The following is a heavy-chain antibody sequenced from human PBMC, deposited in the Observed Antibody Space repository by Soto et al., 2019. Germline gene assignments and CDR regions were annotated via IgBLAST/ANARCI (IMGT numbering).Heavy chain of an antibody. D-gene: IGHD3-22*01. J-gene: IGHJ4*02. V-gene: IGHV3-30-3*01. CDR1: GFNFNIHA. CDR3: ASGAAFYYDTSRY. CDR2: MSPGGNSQ. Sequence: GGSLRLSCAAPGFNFNIHALHWIRQAPGEGPEWVVVMSPGGNSQYYADSVKGRFTISRDTSKSTLYLQMTSLRPEDTAVYYCASGAAFYYDTSRYWGQGTLVTVSS.